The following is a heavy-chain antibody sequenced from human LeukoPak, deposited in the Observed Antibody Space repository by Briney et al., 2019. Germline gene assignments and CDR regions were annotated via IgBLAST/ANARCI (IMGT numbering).Heavy chain of an antibody. Sequence: PSQTLSLTCTVSGGSISSGDYYWSWIRQPPGKGLEWIGYIYYSGSTYYNPSLKSRVTISVDTSKNQFSLKLSSVTAADTAVYYCARGIVVVPAAAYEGYYHYMDVWGKGTTVTVSS. CDR2: IYYSGST. V-gene: IGHV4-30-4*08. CDR3: ARGIVVVPAAAYEGYYHYMDV. CDR1: GGSISSGDYY. D-gene: IGHD2-2*01. J-gene: IGHJ6*03.